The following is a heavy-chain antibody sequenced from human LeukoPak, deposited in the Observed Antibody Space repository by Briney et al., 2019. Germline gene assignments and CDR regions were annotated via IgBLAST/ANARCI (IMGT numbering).Heavy chain of an antibody. CDR2: IYYSGST. J-gene: IGHJ4*02. V-gene: IGHV4-59*01. CDR3: ARVSGYDWESFYDY. Sequence: KPSETLSLTCTVSGGSISSYYLSWIRQPPGKGLEWTGYIYYSGSTNYNPSLKSRVTISVDTSKNQFSLKLNSVTAADTAVYYCARVSGYDWESFYDYWGQGTLVTVSS. CDR1: GGSISSYY. D-gene: IGHD5-12*01.